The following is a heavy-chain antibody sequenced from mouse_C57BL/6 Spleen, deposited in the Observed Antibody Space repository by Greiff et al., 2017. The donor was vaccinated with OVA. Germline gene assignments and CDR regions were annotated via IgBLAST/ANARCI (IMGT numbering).Heavy chain of an antibody. Sequence: VHVKQSGPELVKPGASVKISCKASGYSFTDYYMNWVKQSNGKSLEWIGVINPNYGTTSYNQKFKGKATLTVDQSSITAYMQLNSLTSEDSAVYYCARGEDYFDYWGQGTTLTVSS. CDR1: GYSFTDYY. CDR2: INPNYGTT. J-gene: IGHJ2*01. CDR3: ARGEDYFDY. V-gene: IGHV1-39*01.